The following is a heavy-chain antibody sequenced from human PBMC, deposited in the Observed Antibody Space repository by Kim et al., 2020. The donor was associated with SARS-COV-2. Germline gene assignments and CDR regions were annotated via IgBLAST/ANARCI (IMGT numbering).Heavy chain of an antibody. V-gene: IGHV5-51*01. D-gene: IGHD6-19*01. CDR3: VRHDSGNYRYFDS. J-gene: IGHJ4*02. CDR2: IFPGDSDT. CDR1: GFIFSDYW. Sequence: GESLKISSKGSGFIFSDYWIAWVRQMPGKGPEWMGLIFPGDSDTQYSPSFRGQVTFSVDKSTSSAYLQWSSLKASDTAMYYCVRHDSGNYRYFDSWGQGTLVTVSS.